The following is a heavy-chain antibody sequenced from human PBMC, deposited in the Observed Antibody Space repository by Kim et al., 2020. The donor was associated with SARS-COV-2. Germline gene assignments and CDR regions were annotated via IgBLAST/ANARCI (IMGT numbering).Heavy chain of an antibody. J-gene: IGHJ1*01. D-gene: IGHD2-15*01. V-gene: IGHV4-39*01. Sequence: SETLSLTCTVSGGSISSSSYYWGWIRQPPGKGLEWIGSIYYSGSTYYNPSLKSRVTISVDTSKNQFSLKLSSVTAADTAVYYCARLGFERGKILSIQHWGQGTLVTVSS. CDR3: ARLGFERGKILSIQH. CDR1: GGSISSSSYY. CDR2: IYYSGST.